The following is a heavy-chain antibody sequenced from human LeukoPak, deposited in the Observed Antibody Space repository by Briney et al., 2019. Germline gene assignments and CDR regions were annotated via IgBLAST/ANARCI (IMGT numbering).Heavy chain of an antibody. Sequence: GGSLRLSCTASGFKFDAYAMHWVRQAPGKGLEWVSPISSSSNHVYYVDSVKGRFTISRDNAKNSVYLQMNSLRAEDTAVYYCARLFYGDYGYFDYWGQGTLVTVSS. D-gene: IGHD4-17*01. CDR2: ISSSSNHV. CDR3: ARLFYGDYGYFDY. J-gene: IGHJ4*02. V-gene: IGHV3-21*01. CDR1: GFKFDAYA.